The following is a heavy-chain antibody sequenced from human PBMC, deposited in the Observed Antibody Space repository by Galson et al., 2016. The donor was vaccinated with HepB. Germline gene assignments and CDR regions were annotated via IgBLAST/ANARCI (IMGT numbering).Heavy chain of an antibody. CDR1: GFSIRNHW. Sequence: SLRLSCAASGFSIRNHWMSWVRQAPGKGLEWVANITQAGRVEKYADSVRGRFTVFKDNAKNSVYLQLNSLSADDTAMFYCARIAADGSTFDYWGQGTLVTVSS. CDR2: ITQAGRVE. V-gene: IGHV3-7*03. J-gene: IGHJ4*02. CDR3: ARIAADGSTFDY. D-gene: IGHD6-13*01.